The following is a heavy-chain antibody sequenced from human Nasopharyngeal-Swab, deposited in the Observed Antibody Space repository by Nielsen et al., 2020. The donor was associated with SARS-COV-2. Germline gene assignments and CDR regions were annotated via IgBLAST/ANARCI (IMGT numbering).Heavy chain of an antibody. J-gene: IGHJ6*03. CDR3: ARLRGSAFYYYYLDV. CDR2: IYPDDSDT. D-gene: IGHD2-15*01. V-gene: IGHV5-51*01. Sequence: GESLKISCKGSGYSFTTFWITWVRQMPGKGLEWMGIIYPDDSDTRYGPSFQGQVTFSVDKSTSTAYLQWSSLKASDTAMYYCARLRGSAFYYYYLDVWGKGTTVTVSS. CDR1: GYSFTTFW.